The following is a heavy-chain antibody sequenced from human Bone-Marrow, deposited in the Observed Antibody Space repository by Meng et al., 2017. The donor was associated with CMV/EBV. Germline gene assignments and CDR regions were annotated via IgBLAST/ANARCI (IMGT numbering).Heavy chain of an antibody. CDR1: GFTFSSYD. CDR3: AKCRRITIFGVVIKGNYFDY. Sequence: GESLKISCAASGFTFSSYDMHWVRQAPGKGLEWVSAISGSGGSTYYADSVKGRFTISRDNSKNTLYLQMNSLRAEDTAVYYCAKCRRITIFGVVIKGNYFDYWGQGTLVTVSS. J-gene: IGHJ4*02. CDR2: ISGSGGST. V-gene: IGHV3-23*01. D-gene: IGHD3-3*01.